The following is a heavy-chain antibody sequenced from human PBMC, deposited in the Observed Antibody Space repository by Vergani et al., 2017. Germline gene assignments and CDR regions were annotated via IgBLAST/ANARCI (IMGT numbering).Heavy chain of an antibody. CDR3: AGLTIAAAGHSYYYYMDV. D-gene: IGHD6-13*01. CDR2: INHSGST. CDR1: GGSFSGYY. J-gene: IGHJ6*03. V-gene: IGHV4-34*01. Sequence: QVQLQQWGAGLLKPSETLSLTCAVYGGSFSGYYWSWIRQPPGKGLEWIGEINHSGSTNYNPSLKSRVTISVDTSKNQFSLRLSSVTAAYTAVYYCAGLTIAAAGHSYYYYMDVWGKGTTVTVSS.